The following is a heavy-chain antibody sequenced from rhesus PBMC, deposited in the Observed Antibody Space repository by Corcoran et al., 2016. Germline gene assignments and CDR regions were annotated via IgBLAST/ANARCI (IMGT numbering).Heavy chain of an antibody. J-gene: IGHJ5-1*01. CDR2: IYAGSGST. Sequence: QVQLQESGPGLVKASETLSLPCPVSGGPFSGNWWGWFRQSPGKGLEWIGLIYAGSGSTVYSASLKSRVTISRDTSKNQFSLRLNSLTAADTAVYYCARYVYPNWNDHRFDVWGPGILVTVSS. CDR1: GGPFSGNW. D-gene: IGHD1-7*02. CDR3: ARYVYPNWNDHRFDV. V-gene: IGHV4-147*01.